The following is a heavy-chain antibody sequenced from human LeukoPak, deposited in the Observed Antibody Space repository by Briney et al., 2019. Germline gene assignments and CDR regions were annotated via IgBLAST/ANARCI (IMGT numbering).Heavy chain of an antibody. CDR1: GYTFTSYY. Sequence: ASVKVSCKASGYTFTSYYMHWVRQAPGQGLEWMGIINPSGGSTSYAQKFQGRVTMTRDTSTSTVYMELSSLRSEDTAVYYCARRSLGNRAYDSSGYSIDYWGQGTLVTVSS. CDR2: INPSGGST. J-gene: IGHJ4*02. D-gene: IGHD3-22*01. CDR3: ARRSLGNRAYDSSGYSIDY. V-gene: IGHV1-46*01.